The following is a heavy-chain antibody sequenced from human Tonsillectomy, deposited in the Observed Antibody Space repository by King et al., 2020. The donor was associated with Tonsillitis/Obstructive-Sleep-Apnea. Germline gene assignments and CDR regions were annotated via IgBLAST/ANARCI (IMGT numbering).Heavy chain of an antibody. D-gene: IGHD7-27*01. V-gene: IGHV3-53*01. CDR1: VLTVSSNC. CDR2: IYSGGST. Sequence: VQLVESGGGLIQPGGSLRLSCAASVLTVSSNCVSWVRQAPGKGLEWVSLIYSGGSTYYADSVKGRFTISRDNSKNTVHLQMNSLRAEDTAVDYCARDDPERGIVYWGQGTLVTVSS. CDR3: ARDDPERGIVY. J-gene: IGHJ4*02.